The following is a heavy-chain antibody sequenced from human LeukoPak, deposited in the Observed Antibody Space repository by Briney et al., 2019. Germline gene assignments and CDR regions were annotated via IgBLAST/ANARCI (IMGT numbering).Heavy chain of an antibody. CDR1: GGSISSSSYY. Sequence: PSETLSLTCTVSGGSISSSSYYWGWIRQPPGKGLEWIGSIYYSGSTYYNPSLKSRVTISVDTSKDQFSLWLSSVTAADTAVYYCARAHTTMLLIDYWGQGTLVTVSS. J-gene: IGHJ4*02. D-gene: IGHD5-18*01. V-gene: IGHV4-39*07. CDR2: IYYSGST. CDR3: ARAHTTMLLIDY.